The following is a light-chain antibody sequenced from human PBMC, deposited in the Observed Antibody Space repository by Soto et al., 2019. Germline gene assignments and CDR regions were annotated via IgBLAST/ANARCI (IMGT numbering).Light chain of an antibody. CDR1: QGISSY. CDR3: RQLNSYSRST. Sequence: DIQLTQSPSFLSASVGDRVTITCRASQGISSYLAWYQQKPEKAPNLLIYAASTLQSGVPSRSSSSGSGTAFTPITSSIQAADFGALYCRQLNSYSRSTFGQGTKLEIK. V-gene: IGKV1-9*01. CDR2: AAS. J-gene: IGKJ2*01.